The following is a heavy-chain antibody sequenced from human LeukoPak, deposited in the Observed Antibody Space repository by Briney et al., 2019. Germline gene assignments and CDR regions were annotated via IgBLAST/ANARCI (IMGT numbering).Heavy chain of an antibody. Sequence: GGSLRLSCAASGFTFSSYSMNWVRQAPGKGLEWVSSISSSSSYIYYADLVKGRFTISRDNAKNSLYLQMNSLRAEDTAVYYCASAHYGGNSDYWGQGTLVTVSS. J-gene: IGHJ4*02. CDR2: ISSSSSYI. CDR1: GFTFSSYS. V-gene: IGHV3-21*01. CDR3: ASAHYGGNSDY. D-gene: IGHD4-23*01.